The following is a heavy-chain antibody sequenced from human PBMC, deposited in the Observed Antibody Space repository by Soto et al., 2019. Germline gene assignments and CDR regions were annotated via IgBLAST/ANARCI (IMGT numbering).Heavy chain of an antibody. V-gene: IGHV2-5*02. D-gene: IGHD6-6*01. CDR3: AHLPILEYSSSSRYFDY. J-gene: IGHJ4*02. CDR1: GFSLSTSGVG. Sequence: QITLKESGPTLVKPTQTLTLTCTFSGFSLSTSGVGVGWIRQPPGKALEWLALIYWDDDKRYSPSLKSRLTITKDTSKNQVVLTMPNMDPVDTATYYCAHLPILEYSSSSRYFDYWGQGTLVTVSS. CDR2: IYWDDDK.